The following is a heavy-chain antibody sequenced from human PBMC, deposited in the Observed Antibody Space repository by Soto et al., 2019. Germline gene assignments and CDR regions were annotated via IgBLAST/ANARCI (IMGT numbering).Heavy chain of an antibody. Sequence: QVQLVESGGGVVQPGRSLRLSCAASGFTFSSYGMHWVRQAPGKGLERVAVISYDGSNKYYADSVKGRFTISRDNSKNTLYLQMNSLRAEDTAVYYCAKLAHYYDSSGYSTWDYWGQGTLVTVSS. CDR2: ISYDGSNK. D-gene: IGHD3-22*01. CDR3: AKLAHYYDSSGYSTWDY. V-gene: IGHV3-30*18. CDR1: GFTFSSYG. J-gene: IGHJ4*02.